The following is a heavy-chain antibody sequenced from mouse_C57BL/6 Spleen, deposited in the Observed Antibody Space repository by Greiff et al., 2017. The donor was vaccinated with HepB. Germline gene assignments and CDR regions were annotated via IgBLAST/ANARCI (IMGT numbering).Heavy chain of an antibody. Sequence: VKLVESDAELVKPGASVKISCKVSGYTFTDHTIHWMKQRPEQGLEWIGYIYPRDGSTKYNEKFKGKATLTADKSSSTAYMQLNSLTSEDSAVYFCAKPHYYGSSYWYFDVWGTGTTVTVSS. CDR2: IYPRDGST. J-gene: IGHJ1*03. D-gene: IGHD1-1*01. CDR3: AKPHYYGSSYWYFDV. V-gene: IGHV1-78*01. CDR1: GYTFTDHT.